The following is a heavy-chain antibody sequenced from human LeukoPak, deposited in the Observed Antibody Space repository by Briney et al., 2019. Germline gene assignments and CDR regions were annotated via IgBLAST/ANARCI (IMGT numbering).Heavy chain of an antibody. Sequence: PGGSLRLSCVTSGFTFSDYYMSWIRQAPGRGLEWISDISSSPATIYYADSVKGRFTISRDNSKNTLYLQMNSLRAEDTAVYYCAKGAVAGTEAPQPFDYWGQGTLVTVSS. J-gene: IGHJ4*02. CDR3: AKGAVAGTEAPQPFDY. V-gene: IGHV3-11*04. CDR1: GFTFSDYY. D-gene: IGHD6-19*01. CDR2: ISSSPATI.